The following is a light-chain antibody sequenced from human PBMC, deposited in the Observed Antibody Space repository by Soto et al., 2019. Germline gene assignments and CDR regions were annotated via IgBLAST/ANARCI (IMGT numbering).Light chain of an antibody. J-gene: IGKJ5*01. CDR3: QQSYSIPLT. Sequence: DIHMTQAPSSLSASVGDRVTITCRASQSISSYLNWYQQKPGKAPKLLIYAASSLQSGVPSRFSGSGSGTDFTLTISSLQPEDFATYYCQQSYSIPLTFGQGTRLEIK. CDR2: AAS. V-gene: IGKV1-39*01. CDR1: QSISSY.